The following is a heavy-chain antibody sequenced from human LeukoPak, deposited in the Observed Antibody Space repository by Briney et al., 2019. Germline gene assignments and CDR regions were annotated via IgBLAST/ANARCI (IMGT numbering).Heavy chain of an antibody. CDR2: ISGSDGST. J-gene: IGHJ3*02. CDR1: GFSFSTYA. D-gene: IGHD3-3*01. Sequence: GGSLRLSCAASGFSFSTYAINWVRQAPGKGLEWVSSISGSDGSTYYEDSVKGRFTISRDISKNTLYLQMNSLRAEDTAVYYCARVGVSNAFDIWGQGTMVTVSS. CDR3: ARVGVSNAFDI. V-gene: IGHV3-23*01.